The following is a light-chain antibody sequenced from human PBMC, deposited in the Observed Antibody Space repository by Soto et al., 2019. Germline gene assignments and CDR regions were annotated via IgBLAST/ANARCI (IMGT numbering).Light chain of an antibody. CDR3: QQRYSTPRT. CDR1: KSLLHSNGYNY. J-gene: IGKJ1*01. Sequence: DVVITQSPLSLPVTPVEPASISCRSRKSLLHSNGYNYLDWYLQKTGQSTQILIYLGSNRSSGVPDRVSGSGSGTDVTLTISSLQTEEVATDYCQQRYSTPRTFGQGTKVDI. CDR2: LGS. V-gene: IGKV2-28*01.